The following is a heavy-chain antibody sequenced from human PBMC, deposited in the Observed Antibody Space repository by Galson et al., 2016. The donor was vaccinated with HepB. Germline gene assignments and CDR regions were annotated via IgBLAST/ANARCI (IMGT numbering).Heavy chain of an antibody. V-gene: IGHV2-5*02. CDR3: AHSLLRASCSGGHCDYCDH. Sequence: PALVKPTQTLTLTCTFSGFSLNADAMGVGWIRQPPGKALEWLAILFWDGDKRYNSSLRSRLAITGDTPKNQVVLTLTNMDVVDTSTYYCAHSLLRASCSGGHCDYCDHWGQGALVSVSS. CDR1: GFSLNADAMG. J-gene: IGHJ4*02. D-gene: IGHD2-15*01. CDR2: LFWDGDK.